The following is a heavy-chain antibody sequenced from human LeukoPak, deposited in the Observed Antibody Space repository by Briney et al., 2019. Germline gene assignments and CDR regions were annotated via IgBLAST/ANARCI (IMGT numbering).Heavy chain of an antibody. D-gene: IGHD3-22*01. Sequence: GSTNYNPSLKSRVTISVDTSKNQFSLKLSSVTAADTAVYYCARVRHKFNYDSSGYPDAFDIWGQGTMVTVSS. CDR2: GST. J-gene: IGHJ3*02. V-gene: IGHV4-34*01. CDR3: ARVRHKFNYDSSGYPDAFDI.